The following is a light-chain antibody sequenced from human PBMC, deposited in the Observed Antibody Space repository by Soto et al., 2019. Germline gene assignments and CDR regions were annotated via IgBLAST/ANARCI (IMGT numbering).Light chain of an antibody. CDR3: QQSYSTTRT. CDR1: QGISTY. J-gene: IGKJ1*01. V-gene: IGKV1-39*01. Sequence: DIQMTQSPSTLSASVGARVPITCRASQGISTYLNWYQQRPGKAPKLLIYAASSLQSGVPSRFSGSGSETHFTLTISSLQPEDFATYSCQQSYSTTRTFGQGTKVDIK. CDR2: AAS.